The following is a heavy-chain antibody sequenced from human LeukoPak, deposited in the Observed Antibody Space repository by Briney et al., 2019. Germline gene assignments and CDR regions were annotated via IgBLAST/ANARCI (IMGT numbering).Heavy chain of an antibody. D-gene: IGHD5-18*01. Sequence: RSGESLKISCQGSGYSFTNYWIGWVRQMPGKGLEWMGIIYPGDSDTIYSPSFQGQVTISADKSISTAYLQWSSLKASDTAMYYCARSDTAMVIDAFDIWGQGTMVTVSS. J-gene: IGHJ3*02. V-gene: IGHV5-51*01. CDR1: GYSFTNYW. CDR2: IYPGDSDT. CDR3: ARSDTAMVIDAFDI.